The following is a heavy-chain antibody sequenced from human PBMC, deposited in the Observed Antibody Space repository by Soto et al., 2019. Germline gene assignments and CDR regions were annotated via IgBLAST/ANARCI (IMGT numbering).Heavy chain of an antibody. CDR3: ANAYSSGWSGDFDY. CDR1: GGTFSSYA. J-gene: IGHJ4*02. D-gene: IGHD6-19*01. Sequence: QVQLVQSGAEVKKPGSSVKVSCKSSGGTFSSYAINWVRQAPGQGLEWMGGIIPLFGVPNYGKKFQGRVTITADDSTTTAYMELSSLRAEDTAVYYCANAYSSGWSGDFDYWDQGILVTVSS. V-gene: IGHV1-69*12. CDR2: IIPLFGVP.